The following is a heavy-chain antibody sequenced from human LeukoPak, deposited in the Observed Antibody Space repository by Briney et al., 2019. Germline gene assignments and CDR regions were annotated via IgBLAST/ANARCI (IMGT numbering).Heavy chain of an antibody. CDR3: ARIGYRSSSFDY. CDR1: GFTFSNYW. J-gene: IGHJ4*02. V-gene: IGHV3-7*01. Sequence: GGSLRLSCAASGFTFSNYWMSWVRQAPGKGLEWVANIKQDGSEKDYVDFMKGRFTISRDNGKNSVYLHVNSLRAEDTAVYHCARIGYRSSSFDYWGQGTPVTVSS. CDR2: IKQDGSEK. D-gene: IGHD2-2*03.